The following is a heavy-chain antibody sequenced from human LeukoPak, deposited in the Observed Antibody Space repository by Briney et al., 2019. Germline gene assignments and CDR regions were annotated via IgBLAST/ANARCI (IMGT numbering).Heavy chain of an antibody. D-gene: IGHD3-3*01. Sequence: SETLSLTCTVSGGSMNTYYWSWIRQPPGKGLEWIGYIYYSGSTNYNPSLKSRVTISVDTSKNQFSLKLSSVTAADTAVYYCARVYGGYYFDYWGQGTLVTVSS. J-gene: IGHJ4*02. V-gene: IGHV4-59*01. CDR2: IYYSGST. CDR1: GGSMNTYY. CDR3: ARVYGGYYFDY.